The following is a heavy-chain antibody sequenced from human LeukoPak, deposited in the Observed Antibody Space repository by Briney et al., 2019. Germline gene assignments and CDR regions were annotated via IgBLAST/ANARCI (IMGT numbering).Heavy chain of an antibody. CDR2: IYYSGST. V-gene: IGHV4-39*07. J-gene: IGHJ4*02. CDR1: GGSISSSSYY. D-gene: IGHD6-13*01. Sequence: SETLSLTCTVSGGSISSSSYYWGWIRQPPGKGLEWIGSIYYSGSTYYNPSLKSRVTMSVDTSKNQFSLKLSSVTAADTAVYYCARELGSSSWFPDWGQGTLVTVSS. CDR3: ARELGSSSWFPD.